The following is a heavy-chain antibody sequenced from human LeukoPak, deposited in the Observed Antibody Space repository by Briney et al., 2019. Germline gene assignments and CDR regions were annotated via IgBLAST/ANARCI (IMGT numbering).Heavy chain of an antibody. CDR3: AKRGVVIRVILVGFHREAYYFDS. CDR2: ISGSGGST. D-gene: IGHD2-21*01. V-gene: IGHV3-23*01. J-gene: IGHJ4*02. Sequence: GGSLRLSCAVSGITVSNYGMSWVRQAPGKGLEWVAGISGSGGSTHYADSVKGRFTISRDNPRNTLYLQMNSLRPEDTAVYFCAKRGVVIRVILVGFHREAYYFDSWGQGALVTVSS. CDR1: GITVSNYG.